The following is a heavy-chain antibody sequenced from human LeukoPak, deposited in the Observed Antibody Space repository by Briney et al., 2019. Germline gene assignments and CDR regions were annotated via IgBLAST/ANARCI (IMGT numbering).Heavy chain of an antibody. J-gene: IGHJ4*02. CDR3: ARRDIAVALLGY. CDR1: GGSFSGYY. V-gene: IGHV4-34*01. CDR2: INHSGST. D-gene: IGHD6-19*01. Sequence: PSETLSLTCAVYGGSFSGYYWSWIRQPPGKGLEWIGEINHSGSTNYNPSLKSRVTISVDTSKNQFSLKLSSVTAADTAVYYCARRDIAVALLGYWGQGTLVTVSS.